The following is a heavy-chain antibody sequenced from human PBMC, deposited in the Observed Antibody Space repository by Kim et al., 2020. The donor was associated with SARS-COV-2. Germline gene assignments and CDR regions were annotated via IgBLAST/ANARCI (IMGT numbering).Heavy chain of an antibody. CDR3: ARRDGDYVWGSYRYQFDH. Sequence: ASVKVSCKASGYTFISYAMNWVRQAPGQGLEWMGWIDTNTGNPTYAQGFTGRFVFSVDTSVSTAYLQISSLKAEDTAVYYCARRDGDYVWGSYRYQFDHWGQGTLVTVSS. D-gene: IGHD3-16*02. J-gene: IGHJ4*02. V-gene: IGHV7-4-1*02. CDR1: GYTFISYA. CDR2: IDTNTGNP.